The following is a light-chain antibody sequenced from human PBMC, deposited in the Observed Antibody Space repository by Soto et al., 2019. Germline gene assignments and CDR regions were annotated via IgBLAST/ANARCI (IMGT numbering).Light chain of an antibody. Sequence: DIQMTQSASTLAGSVGERVTLTCRASQTISSWLAWYQQKPGKAPKLLIYKASTLKSGVPSRFSGSGSGTEFTLTISSLQPDDFATYYCPHYNSYSEPFGQGTKVAI. J-gene: IGKJ1*01. CDR3: PHYNSYSEP. CDR1: QTISSW. CDR2: KAS. V-gene: IGKV1-5*03.